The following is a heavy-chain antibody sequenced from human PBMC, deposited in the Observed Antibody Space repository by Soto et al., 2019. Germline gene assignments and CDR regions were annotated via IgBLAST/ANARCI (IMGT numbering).Heavy chain of an antibody. CDR1: GGSVSSGSYY. CDR2: LYYSGST. D-gene: IGHD3-3*01. J-gene: IGHJ4*02. V-gene: IGHV4-61*01. CDR3: ARGQACWTGYDRMPYYFDY. Sequence: SETLSLTCTVSGGSVSSGSYYWIWIRQPPGQGLEYIGNLYYSGSTNYNPSLKRRVTISVDTPKNQFSLKLTSVTAADTAIYYCARGQACWTGYDRMPYYFDYWGQGTLVTVSS.